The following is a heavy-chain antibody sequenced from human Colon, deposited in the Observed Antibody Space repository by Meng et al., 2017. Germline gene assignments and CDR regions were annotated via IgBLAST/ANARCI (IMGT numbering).Heavy chain of an antibody. CDR3: ARFYGSGTFEVHDY. CDR1: GGSVSSASYY. V-gene: IGHV4-61*01. D-gene: IGHD3-10*01. CDR2: IHYSGSR. Sequence: QVRRQESGPGLGRPSATLSLTCNVSGGSVSSASYYWSWIRQPPGKGLEWIGLIHYSGSRNYNPSLKSRVTMSVDTSKNQVSLRLTSVTAADTAVYYCARFYGSGTFEVHDYWGQGTLVTVSS. J-gene: IGHJ4*02.